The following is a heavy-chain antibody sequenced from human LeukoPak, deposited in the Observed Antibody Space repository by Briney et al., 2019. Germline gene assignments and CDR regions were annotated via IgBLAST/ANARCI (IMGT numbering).Heavy chain of an antibody. D-gene: IGHD2-15*01. Sequence: GSLRLSCAASGFTFSSYSMNWVRQAAGKGLEWVSSISSTSSYIYYADSVKGRFTISRDNAKNSLYLQMNSLRAEDTALYYCARESHGYCSGGSCYGLDYWGQGTLVTVSS. CDR1: GFTFSSYS. V-gene: IGHV3-21*04. J-gene: IGHJ4*02. CDR3: ARESHGYCSGGSCYGLDY. CDR2: ISSTSSYI.